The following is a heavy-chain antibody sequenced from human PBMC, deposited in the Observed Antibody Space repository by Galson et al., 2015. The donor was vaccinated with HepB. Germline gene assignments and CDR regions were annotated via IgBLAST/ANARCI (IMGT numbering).Heavy chain of an antibody. Sequence: SLRLSCAASGFTFNSYAMHWVRQAPGKGLERVAVISYDGSNKYYADSVKGRFTISRDNSKNTLYLQMNSLRAEDTAVYYCARDFGSGGSGHLLSLYGMHVWGQGTTVTVSS. V-gene: IGHV3-30-3*01. D-gene: IGHD2-15*01. CDR1: GFTFNSYA. J-gene: IGHJ6*02. CDR3: ARDFGSGGSGHLLSLYGMHV. CDR2: ISYDGSNK.